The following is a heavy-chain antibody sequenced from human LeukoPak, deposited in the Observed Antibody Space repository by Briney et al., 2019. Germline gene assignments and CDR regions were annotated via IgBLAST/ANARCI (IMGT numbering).Heavy chain of an antibody. D-gene: IGHD3-22*01. CDR2: ISSSSSYI. V-gene: IGHV3-21*01. CDR3: ARGYYYDSSGYYFFPDY. J-gene: IGHJ4*02. Sequence: GALRLSCAASGFTFSSYSMNWVRQAPGKGLEWVSSISSSSSYIYYADSVKGRFTISRDNAKNSLYLQMNSLRAEDTAVYYCARGYYYDSSGYYFFPDYWGQGTLVTVSS. CDR1: GFTFSSYS.